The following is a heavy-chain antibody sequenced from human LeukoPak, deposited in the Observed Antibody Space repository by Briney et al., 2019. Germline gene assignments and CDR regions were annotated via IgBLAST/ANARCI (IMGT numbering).Heavy chain of an antibody. J-gene: IGHJ5*02. D-gene: IGHD6-13*01. CDR1: GFTFSSYG. Sequence: GGSLRLSCAASGFTFSSYGMHWVRQAPGKGLEWVAFIRYDGSNKYYADSVKGRFTISRDNSKNTLYLQMNSLRAEDTAVYYCARDDAYSGSWPSGGFDPWGQGTLVTVSS. CDR2: IRYDGSNK. V-gene: IGHV3-30*02. CDR3: ARDDAYSGSWPSGGFDP.